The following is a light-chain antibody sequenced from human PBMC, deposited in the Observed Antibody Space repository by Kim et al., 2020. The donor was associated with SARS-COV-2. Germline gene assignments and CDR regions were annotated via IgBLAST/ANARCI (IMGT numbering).Light chain of an antibody. CDR3: HSRDNIRDNGGLYYV. V-gene: IGLV3-19*01. CDR1: SLRRYS. J-gene: IGLJ1*01. Sequence: TAMTTCQGDSLRRYSASWYQQRPGHAPVLVLFGENHRPSGIPARFSGTTSGDTAALTITGAQAEDEADYYCHSRDNIRDNGGLYYVFGSGTKVTVL. CDR2: GEN.